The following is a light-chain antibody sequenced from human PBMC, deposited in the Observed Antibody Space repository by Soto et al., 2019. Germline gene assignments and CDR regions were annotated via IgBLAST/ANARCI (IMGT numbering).Light chain of an antibody. CDR1: QSVRSF. CDR3: QQRSSWPPALS. V-gene: IGKV3-11*01. CDR2: DAS. J-gene: IGKJ4*01. Sequence: IFLPQSPATLSLAPGERATLSSRAIQSVRSFLAWYQQKPGQAPRLLIYDASNRATGVPGRFSGSGSGTDFTLTISSLEPEDFAVYYCQQRSSWPPALSFGGGTKVDIK.